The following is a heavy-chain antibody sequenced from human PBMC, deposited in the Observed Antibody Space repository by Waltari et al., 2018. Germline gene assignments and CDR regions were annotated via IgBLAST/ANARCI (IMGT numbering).Heavy chain of an antibody. CDR1: GFTFSSYS. CDR2: ISSSSSYI. J-gene: IGHJ4*02. Sequence: EVQLVESGGGLVKPGGYLRLSCAASGFTFSSYSMNWFRQAPGKGLEWVSSISSSSSYIYYADSVKGRFTISRDNAKNSLYLQMNSLRAEDTAVYYCARVGIAAAGAFDYWGQGTLVTVSS. V-gene: IGHV3-21*01. D-gene: IGHD6-13*01. CDR3: ARVGIAAAGAFDY.